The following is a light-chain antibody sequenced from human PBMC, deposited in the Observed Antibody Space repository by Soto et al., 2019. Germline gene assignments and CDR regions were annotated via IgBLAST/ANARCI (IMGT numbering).Light chain of an antibody. CDR3: QKYNSAPRT. CDR1: RDISNS. CDR2: GAS. Sequence: DIQITQSPSSVSASVCDRLSITCVAIRDISNSLAWYQQTPWKSPKLLLRGASSLHRGVPSRFSGSASGTEFTLTISSLQPDDVATYYCQKYNSAPRTFGQGTKVDIK. V-gene: IGKV1-12*01. J-gene: IGKJ1*01.